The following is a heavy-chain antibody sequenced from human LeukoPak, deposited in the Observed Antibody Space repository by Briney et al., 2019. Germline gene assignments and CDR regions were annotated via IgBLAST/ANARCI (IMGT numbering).Heavy chain of an antibody. D-gene: IGHD5-18*01. J-gene: IGHJ4*02. CDR1: GFTFRNYA. CDR2: VSATGGST. CDR3: AKDRAGYTYGYFDY. V-gene: IGHV3-23*01. Sequence: PGGSLRLSCAASGFTFRNYAMSWVRQAPGKGLEWVPTVSATGGSTYYADSVKGRFTISRDNSKSTLFLQMNSLRAEDTAVYYCAKDRAGYTYGYFDYWGQGTLVTVSS.